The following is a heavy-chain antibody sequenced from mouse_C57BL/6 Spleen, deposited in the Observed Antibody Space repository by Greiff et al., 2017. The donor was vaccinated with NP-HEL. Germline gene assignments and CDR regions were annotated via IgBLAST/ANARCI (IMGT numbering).Heavy chain of an antibody. D-gene: IGHD2-2*01. CDR2: IWSGGST. CDR1: GFSLTSYG. J-gene: IGHJ3*01. V-gene: IGHV2-2*01. Sequence: QVQLQQSGPGLVQPSQSLSITCTVSGFSLTSYGVHWVRQSPGKGLEWLGVIWSGGSTDYNAAFISRLSISKDNSKSQVLFKMNRLQAYDTAIFYCARFYYAYGVSFAYWGQGTLVTVSA. CDR3: ARFYYAYGVSFAY.